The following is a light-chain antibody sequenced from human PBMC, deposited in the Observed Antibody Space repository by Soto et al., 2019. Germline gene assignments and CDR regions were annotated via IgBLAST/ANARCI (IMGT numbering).Light chain of an antibody. V-gene: IGKV3-20*01. CDR1: QSVSSNY. J-gene: IGKJ2*01. Sequence: PGERATFSCGASQSVSSNYLAWYQQKPGQAPRLLIYGASSRATGIPDRFSGSGSETDFTLTISRLEPEDFAVYYCQQYGSSPGTFGQGTKLEIK. CDR3: QQYGSSPGT. CDR2: GAS.